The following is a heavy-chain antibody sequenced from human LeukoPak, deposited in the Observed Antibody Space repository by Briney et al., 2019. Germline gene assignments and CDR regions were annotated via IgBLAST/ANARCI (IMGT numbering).Heavy chain of an antibody. CDR1: GGSFSGYY. CDR3: AAAPRNPSFDY. D-gene: IGHD1-14*01. J-gene: IGHJ4*02. Sequence: SETPSLTCAVYGGSFSGYYWSWIRQPPGKGLEWIGEINHSGSTNYNPSLKSRVTISVDTSKNQFSLKLSSVTAADTAVYYCAAAPRNPSFDYWGQGTLVTVSS. CDR2: INHSGST. V-gene: IGHV4-34*01.